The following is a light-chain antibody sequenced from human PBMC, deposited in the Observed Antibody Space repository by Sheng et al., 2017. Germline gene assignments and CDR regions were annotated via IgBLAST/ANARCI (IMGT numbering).Light chain of an antibody. J-gene: IGKJ3*01. CDR3: QQYDNLSVT. V-gene: IGKV1-33*01. CDR2: DAS. Sequence: DIQMTQSPSSLSASVGDRVTITCQASEDISNHLNWYQQKPGKAPKLLIYDASNLETGVPSRFSGSGSGTDFTLTISSLQPEDIATYYCQQYDNLSVTFGPGTKVDN. CDR1: EDISNH.